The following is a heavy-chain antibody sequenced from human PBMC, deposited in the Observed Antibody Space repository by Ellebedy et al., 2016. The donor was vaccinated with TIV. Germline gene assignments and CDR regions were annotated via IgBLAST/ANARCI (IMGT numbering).Heavy chain of an antibody. J-gene: IGHJ5*02. V-gene: IGHV3-23*01. D-gene: IGHD3-16*02. CDR1: GFTFSSYA. CDR2: ISGSGGST. CDR3: AKCPFYDYIWGSYRFSSWFDP. Sequence: GESLKISXAASGFTFSSYAMSWVRQAPGKGLEWVSAISGSGGSTYYADSVKGRFTISRDNSKNTLYLQMNSLRAEDTAVYYCAKCPFYDYIWGSYRFSSWFDPWGQGTLVTVSS.